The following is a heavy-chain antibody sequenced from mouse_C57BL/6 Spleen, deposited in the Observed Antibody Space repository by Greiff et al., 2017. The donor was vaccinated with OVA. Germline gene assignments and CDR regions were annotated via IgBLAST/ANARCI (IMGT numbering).Heavy chain of an antibody. CDR1: GFTFSSYA. J-gene: IGHJ4*01. D-gene: IGHD2-3*01. Sequence: EVKLVESGEGLVKPGGSLKLSCAASGFTFSSYAMSWVRQTPEKRLEWVAYISSGGDYIYYADTVKGRFTISRDNARNTLYLQMSSLKSEDTAMYYCTRGGYYVAMDYWGQGTSVTVSS. CDR2: ISSGGDYI. V-gene: IGHV5-9-1*02. CDR3: TRGGYYVAMDY.